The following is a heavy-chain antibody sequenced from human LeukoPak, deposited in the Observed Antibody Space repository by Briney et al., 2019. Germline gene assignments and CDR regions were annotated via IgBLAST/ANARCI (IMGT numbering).Heavy chain of an antibody. Sequence: GGSLRLSCTASGFAFDEHGMSWVRQVPGKGLEWVSGINWSGGSTGYADPLRGRFTISRDNAKNSLHLQMDSLRAEDTALYYCARAPITSPFYFDYWGQGTLVTVSS. CDR3: ARAPITSPFYFDY. D-gene: IGHD2-2*01. CDR2: INWSGGST. V-gene: IGHV3-20*04. CDR1: GFAFDEHG. J-gene: IGHJ4*02.